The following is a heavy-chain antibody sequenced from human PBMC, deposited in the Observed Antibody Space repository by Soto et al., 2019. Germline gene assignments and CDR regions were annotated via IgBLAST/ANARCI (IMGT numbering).Heavy chain of an antibody. CDR1: GGSISSGGYY. D-gene: IGHD5-18*01. CDR2: IYYSGST. J-gene: IGHJ5*02. Sequence: QVQLQESGPGLVKPSQTLSLTCTVSGGSISSGGYYWSWIRQHPGKGLEWIGYIYYSGSTYYNPSLKSRVTISVDTSKNQFSLKLSSVTAADTAVYYCAVRGYSYGLRTLWDNWFDPWGQGTLVTVSS. CDR3: AVRGYSYGLRTLWDNWFDP. V-gene: IGHV4-31*03.